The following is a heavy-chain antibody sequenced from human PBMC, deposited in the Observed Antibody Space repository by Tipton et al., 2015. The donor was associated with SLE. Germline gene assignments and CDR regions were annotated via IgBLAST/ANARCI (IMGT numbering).Heavy chain of an antibody. CDR3: ASGSGYDKTHYFDY. CDR2: IRYDGSNK. Sequence: SLRLSCAASGFTFSSYGMHWVRQAPGKGLEWVAFIRYDGSNKYYADSVKGRFTISRDNSKNTLYLQMNSLRAEDTAVYYCASGSGYDKTHYFDYWGQGTLVTVSS. J-gene: IGHJ4*02. CDR1: GFTFSSYG. V-gene: IGHV3-30*02. D-gene: IGHD5-12*01.